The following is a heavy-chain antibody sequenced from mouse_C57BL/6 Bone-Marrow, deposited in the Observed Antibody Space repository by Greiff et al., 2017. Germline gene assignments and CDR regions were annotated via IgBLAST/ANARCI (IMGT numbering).Heavy chain of an antibody. Sequence: QVQLQQPGAELVKPGASVTLSCKASGYTFTSYWMHWVKQRPGQGLEWIGMIHPNSGSTNYNEKFKGKATLTVDKSSSTAYMQLSSLTSEDSAVYYCARWNYDGSSYVDAMDYWGQGTSVTVSS. J-gene: IGHJ4*01. CDR1: GYTFTSYW. CDR3: ARWNYDGSSYVDAMDY. CDR2: IHPNSGST. V-gene: IGHV1-64*01. D-gene: IGHD1-1*01.